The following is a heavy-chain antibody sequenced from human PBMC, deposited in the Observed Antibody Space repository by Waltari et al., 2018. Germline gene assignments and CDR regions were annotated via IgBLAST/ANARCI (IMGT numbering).Heavy chain of an antibody. J-gene: IGHJ4*02. D-gene: IGHD3-3*01. CDR2: ISSSSSTI. Sequence: EVQLVESGGGLVQPGGSLRLSCAASGFTFSSYSMNWVRQAPGKGLEWVSYISSSSSTIYYADSVKGRFTISRDNAKNSLYLQMNSLRAEDTAVYYCARVHPLRFLEWSDDYWGQGTLVIVSS. CDR3: ARVHPLRFLEWSDDY. V-gene: IGHV3-48*01. CDR1: GFTFSSYS.